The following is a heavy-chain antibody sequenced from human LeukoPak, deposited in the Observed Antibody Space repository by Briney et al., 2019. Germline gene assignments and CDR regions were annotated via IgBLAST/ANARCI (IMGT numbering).Heavy chain of an antibody. CDR2: IRSKDNSYAT. Sequence: GGSLRLSCAASGFTFSGSAMHWVRQASGKGLEWVGRIRSKDNSYATAYAASVKGRFTISRDDSKNTAYLQMNSLRAEDTAVYYCAKDPSEGWQWTEVRYFDYWGQGTLVTVSS. D-gene: IGHD6-19*01. J-gene: IGHJ4*02. V-gene: IGHV3-73*01. CDR1: GFTFSGSA. CDR3: AKDPSEGWQWTEVRYFDY.